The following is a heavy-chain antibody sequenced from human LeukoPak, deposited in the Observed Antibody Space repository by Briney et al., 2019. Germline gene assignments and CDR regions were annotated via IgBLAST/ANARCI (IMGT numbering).Heavy chain of an antibody. J-gene: IGHJ4*02. Sequence: ASVKVSCKAAGYTLTTYGLSWVRQAPGQGLEWMGWISVYNGNTNYAQKFQGRVTMTTDTSTSTAYMELRSLRSDDTAVYYCARVGKYEIWGQGTLVTVSS. CDR1: GYTLTTYG. V-gene: IGHV1-18*01. CDR3: ARVGKYEI. CDR2: ISVYNGNT. D-gene: IGHD2-8*01.